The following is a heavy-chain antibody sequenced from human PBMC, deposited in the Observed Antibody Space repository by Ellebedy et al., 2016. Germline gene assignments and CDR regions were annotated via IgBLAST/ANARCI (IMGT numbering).Heavy chain of an antibody. CDR1: AYSISSGNY. D-gene: IGHD5-12*01. CDR3: ARDGVDMAPTTHMYHFDY. CDR2: VYHSGST. V-gene: IGHV4-38-2*02. Sequence: SETLSLXXTVSAYSISSGNYWAWIRQPPGKGLEWIGTVYHSGSTFYNPSLKSRVTISVDTSKNRFSLKVTSVTAADTAIYYCARDGVDMAPTTHMYHFDYWGQGTLVTVSS. J-gene: IGHJ4*02.